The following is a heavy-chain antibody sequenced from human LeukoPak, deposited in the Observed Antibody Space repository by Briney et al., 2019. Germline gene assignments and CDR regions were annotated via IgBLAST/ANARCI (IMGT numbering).Heavy chain of an antibody. D-gene: IGHD3-10*01. V-gene: IGHV1-46*01. CDR2: INPSGGYT. CDR1: GYTFTNYY. J-gene: IGHJ4*02. Sequence: GASVKVSCKASGYTFTNYYMHWVRQAPGQGLEWMGLINPSGGYTNYAQKSQGRVTMTRDTSTSTVYMELSSLKASDTAMYYCARQAGSGTYYFDYWGQGTPVTVSS. CDR3: ARQAGSGTYYFDY.